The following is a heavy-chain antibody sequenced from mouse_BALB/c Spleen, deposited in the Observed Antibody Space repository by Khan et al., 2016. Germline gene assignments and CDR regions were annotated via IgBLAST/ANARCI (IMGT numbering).Heavy chain of an antibody. D-gene: IGHD1-1*01. CDR2: IRNKANGYTT. CDR3: ARVYGSSTYDMDY. Sequence: EVELVESGAGLVQPGGTLRLSCATSGFTFTDYSMRWVRQPPGKALEWMGFIRNKANGYTTEYSFSVKGPFTITRDNSQSILYLQMNTLGAEDSATYYWARVYGSSTYDMDYWGHETSVTISS. J-gene: IGHJ4*01. V-gene: IGHV7-3*02. CDR1: GFTFTDYS.